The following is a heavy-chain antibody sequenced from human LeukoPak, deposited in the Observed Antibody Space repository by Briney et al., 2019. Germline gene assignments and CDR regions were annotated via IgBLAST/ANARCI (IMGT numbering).Heavy chain of an antibody. CDR1: GYTFTGYY. J-gene: IGHJ4*02. CDR3: ARSPYGSGSYPQY. CDR2: INPNSGGT. D-gene: IGHD3-10*01. V-gene: IGHV1-2*02. Sequence: ASVKVSCEASGYTFTGYYLHWVRQAPRQGVERMGWINPNSGGTNYAQKFQGRVTMTRDTSISTAYMELSRLRSDDTAVYCCARSPYGSGSYPQYWGQGTLVTVSS.